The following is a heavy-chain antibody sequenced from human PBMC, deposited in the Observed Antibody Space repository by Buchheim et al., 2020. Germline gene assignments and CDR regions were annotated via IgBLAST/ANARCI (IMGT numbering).Heavy chain of an antibody. CDR1: GGSFSGYY. J-gene: IGHJ6*02. D-gene: IGHD4-17*01. CDR2: INHSGST. V-gene: IGHV4-34*01. CDR3: ARVYGDSYYYYYGMDV. Sequence: QVQLQQWGAGLLKPSETLSLTCAVYGGSFSGYYWSWIRQPPGKGLEWIGEINHSGSTNYSPSLKSRVTISVDTSQNQFSLKLSSVTAADTAVYYCARVYGDSYYYYYGMDVWGQGTT.